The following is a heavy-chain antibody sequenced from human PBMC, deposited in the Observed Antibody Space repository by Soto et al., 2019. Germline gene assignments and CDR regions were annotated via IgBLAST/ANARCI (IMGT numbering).Heavy chain of an antibody. J-gene: IGHJ4*02. CDR2: ISYDATNK. CDR1: GFTFSSYG. D-gene: IGHD4-17*01. Sequence: QVHLVESGGGVVQPGRSQRLSCAASGFTFSSYGMHWVRQAPGKGLEWVAFISYDATNKYYADSVRGRFTISRDNSKNTLNLQWNSLRVEDTALYYCVKDKMDYGLFDSWGQGTLVTVSS. V-gene: IGHV3-30*18. CDR3: VKDKMDYGLFDS.